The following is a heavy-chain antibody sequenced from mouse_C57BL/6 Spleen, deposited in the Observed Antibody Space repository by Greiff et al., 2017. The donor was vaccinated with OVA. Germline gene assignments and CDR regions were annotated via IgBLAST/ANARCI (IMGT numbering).Heavy chain of an antibody. V-gene: IGHV5-17*01. CDR1: GFTFSDYG. D-gene: IGHD1-2*01. CDR2: ISSGSSTI. CDR3: ARRDYYGVAY. Sequence: EVKLMESGGGLVKPGGSLKLSCAASGFTFSDYGMHWVRQAPEKGLEWVAYISSGSSTIYYADTVKGRFTISRDNAKNTLFLQMTSLRSEDTAMYYCARRDYYGVAYWGQGTLVTVSA. J-gene: IGHJ3*01.